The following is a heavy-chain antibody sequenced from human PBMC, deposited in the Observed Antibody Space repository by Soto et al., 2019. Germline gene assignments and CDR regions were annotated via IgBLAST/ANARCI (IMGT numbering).Heavy chain of an antibody. D-gene: IGHD2-15*01. CDR2: MNPNSGNT. Sequence: ASVKVSCKASGYTFTSYDINWVRRATGQGLEWMGWMNPNSGNTGYAQKFQGRVTMTRNTSISTAYMELSSLRSEDTAVYYCARGPILIYCSGGSCSFHYYYYMDVWGKGTTVTVSS. J-gene: IGHJ6*03. CDR1: GYTFTSYD. CDR3: ARGPILIYCSGGSCSFHYYYYMDV. V-gene: IGHV1-8*01.